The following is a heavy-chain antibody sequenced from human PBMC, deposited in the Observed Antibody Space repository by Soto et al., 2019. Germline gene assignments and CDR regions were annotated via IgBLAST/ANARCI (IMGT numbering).Heavy chain of an antibody. Sequence: PSETLSLTCTVSGGSISPYYWSWIRQPPGKGLEWIGFIYYSGSTNYNPSLKSRVTILVDTSQNQFSLMLTSVTAADTAVYYCARPRSSGYAGEFDYWGQGTLVTVSS. D-gene: IGHD3-22*01. J-gene: IGHJ4*02. V-gene: IGHV4-59*01. CDR1: GGSISPYY. CDR3: ARPRSSGYAGEFDY. CDR2: IYYSGST.